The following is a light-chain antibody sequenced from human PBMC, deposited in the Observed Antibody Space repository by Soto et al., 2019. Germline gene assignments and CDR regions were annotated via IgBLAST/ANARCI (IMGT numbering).Light chain of an antibody. CDR3: AAWHDSLNGWV. V-gene: IGLV1-44*01. CDR2: SNN. CDR1: NSNIGSNT. J-gene: IGLJ3*02. Sequence: HSVLTQPPSASGTPGQRVTISCSGSNSNIGSNTVNWYQQVPGTAPKLLIYSNNQRPSGVPDRFSGSKSGTSASLAISGLQSEDEADYSCAAWHDSLNGWVFGGGTKLTVL.